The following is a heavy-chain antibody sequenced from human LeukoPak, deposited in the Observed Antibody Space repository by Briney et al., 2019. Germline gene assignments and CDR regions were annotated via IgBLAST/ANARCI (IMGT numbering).Heavy chain of an antibody. D-gene: IGHD5-18*01. Sequence: GGSLRLSCAASGFTFNIYSMNWVRQAPGKGLEWVSVIFSGGTTYYADSVKGRFTISRHNSENTLYLQMNSLRGEDTAVYYCARGVLGYSYGFDYWGQGTLVTVSS. CDR2: IFSGGTT. CDR3: ARGVLGYSYGFDY. J-gene: IGHJ4*02. CDR1: GFTFNIYS. V-gene: IGHV3-53*04.